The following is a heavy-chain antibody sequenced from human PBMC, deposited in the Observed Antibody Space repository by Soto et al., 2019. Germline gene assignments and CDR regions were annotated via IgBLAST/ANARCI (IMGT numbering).Heavy chain of an antibody. CDR1: GYTFTSYA. CDR2: INAGNGNT. Sequence: QVQLVQSGAEVKKPGASVKVSCKASGYTFTSYAMHWVRQAPGQRLEWMGWINAGNGNTKYSQKFQGRVTITRDTSASTAYMELSSLRSEDTAVYYCARGAVAGNFDYWGQGTLVTVSS. CDR3: ARGAVAGNFDY. D-gene: IGHD6-19*01. V-gene: IGHV1-3*01. J-gene: IGHJ4*02.